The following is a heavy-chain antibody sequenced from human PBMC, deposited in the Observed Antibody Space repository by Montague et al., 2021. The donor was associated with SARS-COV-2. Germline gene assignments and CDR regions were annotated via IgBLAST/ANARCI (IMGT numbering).Heavy chain of an antibody. CDR3: ARVFPRWLQFDPYFDY. CDR1: GGSISSYY. J-gene: IGHJ4*02. CDR2: IYYSGST. V-gene: IGHV4-59*07. Sequence: SDTLSLTRIVSGGSISSYYWSWIRQPPGKGLEWIGYIYYSGSTNXNPSLKSRVTISVDTSKNQFSLKLSSVTAADTAVYYCARVFPRWLQFDPYFDYWGQGTLVTVSS. D-gene: IGHD5-24*01.